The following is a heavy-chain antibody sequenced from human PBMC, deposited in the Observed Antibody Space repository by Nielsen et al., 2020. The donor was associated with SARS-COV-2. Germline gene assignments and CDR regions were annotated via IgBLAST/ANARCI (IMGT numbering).Heavy chain of an antibody. CDR3: ARWRTYGNGWDF. CDR1: GYSFNRYP. V-gene: IGHV1-18*01. D-gene: IGHD6-19*01. Sequence: ASVKVSCKASGYSFNRYPMNWVRQAPGRGLEWIGWISGFNGNTNYLQKFKGRVTMTTHSSTGTVYMELRSLRADDTAIYYCARWRTYGNGWDFWGQGTLVTVSS. J-gene: IGHJ4*02. CDR2: ISGFNGNT.